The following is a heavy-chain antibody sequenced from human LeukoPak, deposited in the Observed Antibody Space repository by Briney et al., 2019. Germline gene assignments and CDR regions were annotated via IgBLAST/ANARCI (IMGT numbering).Heavy chain of an antibody. CDR2: ISWNSVSI. D-gene: IGHD2-15*01. CDR1: GFTFDDYA. Sequence: GRSLRLSXAASGFTFDDYAMHWVRQAPGQGLEWVSVISWNSVSIRYADSVKGRFTISRDNAKNSLYLQMNSLRAEDMALYYCAKEYCSGGSCYRGAFDIWGQGTMVTVSS. J-gene: IGHJ3*02. V-gene: IGHV3-9*03. CDR3: AKEYCSGGSCYRGAFDI.